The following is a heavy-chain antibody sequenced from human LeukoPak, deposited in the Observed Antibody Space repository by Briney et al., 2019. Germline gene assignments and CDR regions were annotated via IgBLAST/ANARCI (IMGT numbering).Heavy chain of an antibody. V-gene: IGHV4-39*01. J-gene: IGHJ5*01. D-gene: IGHD6-13*01. CDR1: GGSISGSRRY. CDR2: IRNIGTT. CDR3: TRQLSWASDTGDS. Sequence: SETLSLTCNVSGGSISGSRRYWGWVRQPPGGGLEGIGSIRNIGTTYYNPSLQSRLTISVDNSQNQFSLKLKSVTAADTSMYYCTRQLSWASDTGDSWGQGTLVTVSS.